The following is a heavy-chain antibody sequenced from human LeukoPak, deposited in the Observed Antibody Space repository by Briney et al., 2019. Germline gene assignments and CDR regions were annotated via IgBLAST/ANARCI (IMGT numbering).Heavy chain of an antibody. CDR1: GGSISSRSYY. V-gene: IGHV4-39*01. J-gene: IGHJ4*02. D-gene: IGHD4-23*01. Sequence: SEPLSLTCTVSGGSISSRSYYWRWIRQPPGKGLEWIWSIYYNGTTSYNPSLKVRITIAVDTSTNYFSLNLMTATDAATSLYYCAGHFHLGNFDYWGQGTLVTVSS. CDR2: IYYNGTT. CDR3: AGHFHLGNFDY.